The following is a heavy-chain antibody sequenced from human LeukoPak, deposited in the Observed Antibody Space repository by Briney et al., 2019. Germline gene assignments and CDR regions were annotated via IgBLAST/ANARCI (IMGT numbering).Heavy chain of an antibody. CDR3: VRDLYRIVVVPHYFDY. CDR1: GFTFSSYW. J-gene: IGHJ4*02. D-gene: IGHD3-22*01. CDR2: IKKDGSEK. V-gene: IGHV3-7*01. Sequence: GGSLRLSCAASGFTFSSYWMSWVRQAPGKGLEWVANIKKDGSEKYYVDSVKGRFTISRDNAKNSLYLQMNSLRAEDTAVYYCVRDLYRIVVVPHYFDYWGQGTLVIVSS.